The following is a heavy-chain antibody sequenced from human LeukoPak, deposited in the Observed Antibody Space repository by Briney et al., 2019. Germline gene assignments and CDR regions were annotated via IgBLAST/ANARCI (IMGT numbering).Heavy chain of an antibody. D-gene: IGHD6-19*01. CDR3: TRDRRAQSSGWYVPDFDY. CDR2: IRNRVYGGST. V-gene: IGHV3-49*03. J-gene: IGHJ4*02. CDR1: GFTFGDYA. Sequence: GGPLRLSCTTSGFTFGDYAMSWFRQAPGKGLEWVAFIRNRVYGGSTEYAASVKGRFTISRDDSKSIAYLQMNSLKIEDTAIYYCTRDRRAQSSGWYVPDFDYWGQGTLVTVSS.